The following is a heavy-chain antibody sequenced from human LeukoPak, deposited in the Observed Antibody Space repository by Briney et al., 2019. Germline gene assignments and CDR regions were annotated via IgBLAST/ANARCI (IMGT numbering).Heavy chain of an antibody. D-gene: IGHD3-10*01. V-gene: IGHV3-23*01. CDR1: GSTFSSYA. Sequence: GGSLRLSCAASGSTFSSYAMSWVRQAPGKGLEWVSAISSSGGSTYYADSVKGRFTISRDNSKNTLYLQMNSLRAEDTAVYYCANALTMVRGVIIAGYFDYWGQGTLVTVSS. CDR3: ANALTMVRGVIIAGYFDY. J-gene: IGHJ4*02. CDR2: ISSSGGST.